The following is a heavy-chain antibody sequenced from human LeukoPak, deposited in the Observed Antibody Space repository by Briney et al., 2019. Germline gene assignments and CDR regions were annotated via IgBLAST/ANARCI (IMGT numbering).Heavy chain of an antibody. V-gene: IGHV3-21*01. CDR3: ARVNRPGCIDY. J-gene: IGHJ4*02. CDR2: ISSSSSYI. Sequence: GGSLRLSCAASGITFNSYTMNWVRQAPGKGLEWVSSISSSSSYIYYAASVKGRFTISRDNAKNSLYLQMNSLRAEDTAVYYCARVNRPGCIDYWGQGTLVTVSS. D-gene: IGHD6-6*01. CDR1: GITFNSYT.